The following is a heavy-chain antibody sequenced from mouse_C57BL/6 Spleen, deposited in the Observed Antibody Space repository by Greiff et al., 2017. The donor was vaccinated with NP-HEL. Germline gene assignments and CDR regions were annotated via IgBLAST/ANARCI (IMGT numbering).Heavy chain of an antibody. CDR1: GYAFSSSW. CDR2: IYPGDGDT. J-gene: IGHJ3*01. D-gene: IGHD2-5*01. V-gene: IGHV1-82*01. Sequence: VKLQQSGPELVKPGASVKISCKASGYAFSSSWMNWVKQRPGKGLEWIGRIYPGDGDTNYNGKFKGKATLTADKSSSTAYMQLSSLTSEDSAVYFCADYSNVAYWGQGTLVTVSA. CDR3: ADYSNVAY.